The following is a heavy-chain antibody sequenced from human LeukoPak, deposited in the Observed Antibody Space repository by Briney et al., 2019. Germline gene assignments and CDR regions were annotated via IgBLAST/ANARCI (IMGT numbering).Heavy chain of an antibody. D-gene: IGHD2-2*01. V-gene: IGHV6-1*01. CDR2: AYYRSKWYN. Sequence: SQTLSLTCAISGDSVSSNSAAWNWIRQSPSRGLEWLGRAYYRSKWYNDYAVSVRGRITVNPDTSKNQFSLHLNSVTPEDTAVYYCARRLTQYDCFDPWGQGILVTVSS. J-gene: IGHJ5*02. CDR1: GDSVSSNSAA. CDR3: ARRLTQYDCFDP.